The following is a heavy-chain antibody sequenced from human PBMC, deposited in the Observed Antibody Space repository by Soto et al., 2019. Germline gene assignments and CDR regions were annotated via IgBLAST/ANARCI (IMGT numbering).Heavy chain of an antibody. Sequence: ASVKVSCKASGYTFTSYGISWVRQAPGQRLEWMGWINAGNGNTKYSQRFQGRVTITRDTSASTAYMELSSLRSEDTAVYYCARTDGYYFYDYWGQGTLVTVSS. J-gene: IGHJ4*02. CDR2: INAGNGNT. V-gene: IGHV1-3*01. CDR3: ARTDGYYFYDY. CDR1: GYTFTSYG. D-gene: IGHD3-22*01.